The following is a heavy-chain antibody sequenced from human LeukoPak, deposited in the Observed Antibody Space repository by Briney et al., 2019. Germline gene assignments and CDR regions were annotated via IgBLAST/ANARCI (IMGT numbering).Heavy chain of an antibody. V-gene: IGHV1-2*02. Sequence: ASVKLSCKASGYTFTVYYLHWVGQPPAQGREWMGWINPNSCGKNYAQKFQDRLTITRDTPINTPYREVSRLIPDDAAVFYCSRVCGVGFWGQGTLVTVSS. J-gene: IGHJ4*02. D-gene: IGHD3-10*02. CDR1: GYTFTVYY. CDR3: SRVCGVGF. CDR2: INPNSCGK.